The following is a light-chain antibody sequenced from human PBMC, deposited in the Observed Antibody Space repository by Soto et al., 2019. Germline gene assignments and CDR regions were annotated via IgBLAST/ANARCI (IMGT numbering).Light chain of an antibody. Sequence: IVLTQSPGTLSLSPGEGASVSCRASQSLNSGYLAWYQQKPGQAPRLLIYGASSRATGIPDRFSGSRSGTNFTLTISRLEPEDFAVYFCQQYGSAPYTFCQVTKLEIK. CDR1: QSLNSGY. CDR3: QQYGSAPYT. J-gene: IGKJ2*01. CDR2: GAS. V-gene: IGKV3-20*01.